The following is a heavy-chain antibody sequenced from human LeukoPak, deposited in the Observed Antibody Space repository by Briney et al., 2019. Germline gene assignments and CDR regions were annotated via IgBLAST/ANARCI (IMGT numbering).Heavy chain of an antibody. V-gene: IGHV3-53*01. Sequence: GGSLRLSCAASGFTVSSNYMSWVRQAPGKGLEWVSIIYSGGSTYYADSVKGRFTISRDNSKNTLYLQMSSLRAEDTAVYYCAKFIVVVPAADYWGQGTLVTVSS. CDR3: AKFIVVVPAADY. CDR2: IYSGGST. CDR1: GFTVSSNY. J-gene: IGHJ4*02. D-gene: IGHD2-2*01.